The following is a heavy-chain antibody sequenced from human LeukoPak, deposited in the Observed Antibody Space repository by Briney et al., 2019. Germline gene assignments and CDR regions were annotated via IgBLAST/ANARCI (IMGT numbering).Heavy chain of an antibody. CDR2: ISGSGGST. J-gene: IGHJ5*02. V-gene: IGHV3-23*01. CDR3: AKDMSADFWSGYYTNWFDP. CDR1: GFTFSSYA. Sequence: GGSLRLSCAASGFTFSSYAMSWVRQAPGKGLEWVSAISGSGGSTYYADSVKGRFTISRDNSKNTLYLQMNSLRAEDTAVYYCAKDMSADFWSGYYTNWFDPWGQGTLVTVSS. D-gene: IGHD3-3*01.